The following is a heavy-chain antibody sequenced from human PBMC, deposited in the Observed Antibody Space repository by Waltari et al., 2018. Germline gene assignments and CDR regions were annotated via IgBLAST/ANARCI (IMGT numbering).Heavy chain of an antibody. Sequence: EVQLVESGGGLVKTGGSRRLSCAASGLTLGNSWMNEVRPAPGREPEWVGRIKSKTDGGTTDYAAPVKGRFTISRDDSKNTLYLQMNSLKTEDTAVYYCTTGRSSGYYYYYYGMDVCGQGTTVTVSS. V-gene: IGHV3-15*07. D-gene: IGHD3-22*01. CDR1: GLTLGNSW. J-gene: IGHJ6*02. CDR3: TTGRSSGYYYYYYGMDV. CDR2: IKSKTDGGTT.